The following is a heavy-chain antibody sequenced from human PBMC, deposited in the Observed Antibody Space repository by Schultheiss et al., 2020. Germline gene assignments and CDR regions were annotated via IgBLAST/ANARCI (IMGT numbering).Heavy chain of an antibody. D-gene: IGHD3-16*01. CDR3: ARAYRGMDV. Sequence: TLSLTCTVSGGSVSRGGYSWTWIRQPPGKGLEWIGYTDHSGSTSYNPSLKSRVTISVDRSKNQFSLKLSSVTAADTAVYFCARAYRGMDVWGQGTTVTVSS. J-gene: IGHJ6*02. CDR1: GGSVSRGGYS. CDR2: TDHSGST. V-gene: IGHV4-30-2*01.